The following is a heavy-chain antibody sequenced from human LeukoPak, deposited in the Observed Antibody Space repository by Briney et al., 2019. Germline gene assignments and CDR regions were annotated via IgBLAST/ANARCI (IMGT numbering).Heavy chain of an antibody. V-gene: IGHV4-39*01. Sequence: SETLSLTCTVSGGSISSSSYYWGWIRQPPGKGLEWIGSIYYSGSTYYNPSLKSRVTISVDTSKNQFSLKLSSVTAADTAVYYCARARGYSYGYRFDPWGQGTLVTVSS. CDR2: IYYSGST. D-gene: IGHD5-18*01. J-gene: IGHJ5*02. CDR3: ARARGYSYGYRFDP. CDR1: GGSISSSSYY.